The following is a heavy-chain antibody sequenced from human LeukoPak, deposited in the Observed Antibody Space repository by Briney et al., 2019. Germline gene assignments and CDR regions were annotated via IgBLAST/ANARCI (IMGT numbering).Heavy chain of an antibody. CDR1: GFTFRSYA. V-gene: IGHV3-23*01. Sequence: GGSLRLSCAASGFTFRSYAMCLVCQGQGKGLEWVSVISGPGYTTYYADSVKGRLTISRDNSNNILYLQLSSLRVEDTAVYYCAKDLSDNYNLFDYWGQGTLVTVSS. J-gene: IGHJ4*02. CDR3: AKDLSDNYNLFDY. CDR2: ISGPGYTT. D-gene: IGHD1-1*01.